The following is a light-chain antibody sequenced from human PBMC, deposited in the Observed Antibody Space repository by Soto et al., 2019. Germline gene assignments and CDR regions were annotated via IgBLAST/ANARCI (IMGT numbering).Light chain of an antibody. Sequence: DIQMTQSPSTLSASVGDRVTITCRASQSVSSWLAWYQQKPGKAPKFLIYDASSLESGVPSRFSGSGSGTEFSLSISSLQHDDFATYYFQQYDSYPRTFSQGTKVQIK. CDR2: DAS. J-gene: IGKJ1*01. CDR1: QSVSSW. V-gene: IGKV1-5*01. CDR3: QQYDSYPRT.